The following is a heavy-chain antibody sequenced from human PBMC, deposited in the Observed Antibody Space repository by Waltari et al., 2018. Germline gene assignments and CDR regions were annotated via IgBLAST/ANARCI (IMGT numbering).Heavy chain of an antibody. CDR3: ARSSPPIFHYGMDV. J-gene: IGHJ6*02. Sequence: QVQLQQWGAGLLKPSETLSLTCAVYGGSFSGYYWSWIRQPPGKGLEWIGEINHSGSTKYNPSLKSRVPISVDTSKNQFARKLSSVTAADTAVYYCARSSPPIFHYGMDVWGQGTTVTVSS. D-gene: IGHD3-9*01. V-gene: IGHV4-34*01. CDR2: INHSGST. CDR1: GGSFSGYY.